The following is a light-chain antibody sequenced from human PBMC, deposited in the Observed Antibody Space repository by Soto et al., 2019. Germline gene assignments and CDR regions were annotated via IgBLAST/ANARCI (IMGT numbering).Light chain of an antibody. CDR2: GAS. Sequence: EIVMTQSPATLSVSPGERATLSCRASQSVSGYLAWYQRRPGQAPRLLFSGASTRAIGVPARFSGSGSGTEFTLTISSLQSEDSAIYYCQQYNDWPPTFGPGTKVDIK. CDR1: QSVSGY. CDR3: QQYNDWPPT. J-gene: IGKJ1*01. V-gene: IGKV3-15*01.